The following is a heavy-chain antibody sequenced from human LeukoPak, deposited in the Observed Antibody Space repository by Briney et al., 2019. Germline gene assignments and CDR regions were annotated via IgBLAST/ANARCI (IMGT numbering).Heavy chain of an antibody. CDR2: IIPIFGTA. Sequence: ASVKVSCKASGGTFSSYAISWVRQAPGQGLEWMGGIIPIFGTANYAQKFQGRVTITADESTSTAYMELSSLRSEDTAVYYCTREPGIAAAGPTAYFDYWGQGTLVTVSS. CDR3: TREPGIAAAGPTAYFDY. J-gene: IGHJ4*02. CDR1: GGTFSSYA. D-gene: IGHD6-13*01. V-gene: IGHV1-69*01.